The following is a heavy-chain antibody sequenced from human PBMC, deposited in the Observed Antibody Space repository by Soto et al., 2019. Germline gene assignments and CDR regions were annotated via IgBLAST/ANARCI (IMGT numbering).Heavy chain of an antibody. CDR1: DGTISSYY. Sequence: PSQPLSLPCTVSDGTISSYYWSWIRQPPGKGLEWIGYIYYSGSTNYNPSLKSRVTISVDTSKNQFSLKLSSVTAADTAVYYCARHGSPYYYGSGSYYPPLDYSGQGTLLTVSS. V-gene: IGHV4-59*08. CDR2: IYYSGST. D-gene: IGHD3-10*01. CDR3: ARHGSPYYYGSGSYYPPLDY. J-gene: IGHJ4*02.